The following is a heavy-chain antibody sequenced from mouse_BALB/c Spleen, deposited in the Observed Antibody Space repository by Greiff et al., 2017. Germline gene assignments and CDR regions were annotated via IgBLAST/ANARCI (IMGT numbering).Heavy chain of an antibody. J-gene: IGHJ4*01. D-gene: IGHD2-4*01. Sequence: QVQLQQSGAELMKPGASVKISCKATGYTFSSYWIEWVKQRPGHGLEWIGEILPGSGSTNYNEKFKGKATFTADTSSNTAYMQLSSLTSEDSAVYYCGPLRLNYAMDYWGQGTSVTVSS. CDR3: GPLRLNYAMDY. CDR1: GYTFSSYW. CDR2: ILPGSGST. V-gene: IGHV1-9*01.